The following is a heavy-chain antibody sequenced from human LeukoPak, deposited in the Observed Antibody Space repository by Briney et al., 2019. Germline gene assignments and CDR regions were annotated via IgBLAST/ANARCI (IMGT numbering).Heavy chain of an antibody. CDR2: INPTGGST. V-gene: IGHV1-46*01. D-gene: IGHD1-26*01. J-gene: IGHJ5*02. Sequence: ASVKVSCKASGYTFTTYYIHWVRQAPGQGLEWMGLINPTGGSTGYAQKFQGRVTMTRDMSTSTDYMELSSLRSEDTAIYYCARDNSVGDNAWWFDPWGQGTLVTVSS. CDR3: ARDNSVGDNAWWFDP. CDR1: GYTFTTYY.